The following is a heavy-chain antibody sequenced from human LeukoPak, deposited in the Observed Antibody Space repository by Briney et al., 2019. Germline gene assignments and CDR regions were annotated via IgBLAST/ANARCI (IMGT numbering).Heavy chain of an antibody. CDR3: ARDLPGGYSYGYEYFQH. J-gene: IGHJ1*01. Sequence: GGSLRLSCAASGFTFSSYSMNWVRQAPGKGLEWVSSISSSSYIYYADSVKGRFTISRDNAKNSLYLQMNSLRAEDTAVYYCARDLPGGYSYGYEYFQHWGQGTLVTVSS. D-gene: IGHD5-18*01. CDR2: ISSSSYI. V-gene: IGHV3-21*01. CDR1: GFTFSSYS.